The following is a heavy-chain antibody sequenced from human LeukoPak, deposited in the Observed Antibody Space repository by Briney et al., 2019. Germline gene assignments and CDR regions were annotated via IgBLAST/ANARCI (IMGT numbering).Heavy chain of an antibody. Sequence: GASVKVSCKASGYTFTSYYINWVRQATGQGLESMGWIDPNRGNTGYAQKFQGRVIMTRNTSISTAYMELSSRRSEDAAVYYCARVSTYFGVVTEFDYWGQGTLVTVSS. CDR2: IDPNRGNT. V-gene: IGHV1-8*01. D-gene: IGHD3-3*01. CDR1: GYTFTSYY. J-gene: IGHJ4*02. CDR3: ARVSTYFGVVTEFDY.